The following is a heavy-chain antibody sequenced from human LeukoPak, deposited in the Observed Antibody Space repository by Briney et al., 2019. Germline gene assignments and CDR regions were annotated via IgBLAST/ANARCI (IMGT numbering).Heavy chain of an antibody. CDR2: ISGSSSSI. V-gene: IGHV3-23*01. CDR1: GFIFSSSA. CDR3: AFLGSGEKIY. J-gene: IGHJ4*02. Sequence: GGSLRLSCAASGFIFSSSAVTWVRQTPGKALGWVSAISGSSSSIYYADYVKGRFTISRDNSKSTLYLQMNSLRAEDTAIYYCAFLGSGEKIYWGQGALVTVSS. D-gene: IGHD3-10*01.